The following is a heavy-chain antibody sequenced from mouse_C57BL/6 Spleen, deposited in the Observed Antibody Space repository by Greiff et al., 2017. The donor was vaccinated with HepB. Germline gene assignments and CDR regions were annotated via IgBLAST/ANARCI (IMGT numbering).Heavy chain of an antibody. D-gene: IGHD1-1*01. Sequence: EVQGVESGGGLVKPGGSLKLSCAASGFTFSDYGMHWVRQAPEKGLEWVAYISSGSSTIYYADTVKGRFTISRDNAKNTLFLQMTSLRSEDTAMYYCARPRSNYYGSSYYAMDYWGQGTSVTVSS. CDR3: ARPRSNYYGSSYYAMDY. CDR1: GFTFSDYG. J-gene: IGHJ4*01. V-gene: IGHV5-17*01. CDR2: ISSGSSTI.